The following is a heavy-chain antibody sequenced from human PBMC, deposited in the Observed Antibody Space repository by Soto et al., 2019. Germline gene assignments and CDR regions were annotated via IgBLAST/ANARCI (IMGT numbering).Heavy chain of an antibody. CDR1: GFTFSNAW. J-gene: IGHJ6*03. CDR3: TTDRSPDYDFWSGYYRGGDYYYYYMDV. V-gene: IGHV3-15*01. D-gene: IGHD3-3*01. Sequence: GGSLRLSCAASGFTFSNAWMSWVRQAPGKGLEWVGRIKSKTDGGTTDYAAPVKGRFTISRDDSKNTLYLQMNSLKTEDTAVYYCTTDRSPDYDFWSGYYRGGDYYYYYMDVWGKGTTVTVSS. CDR2: IKSKTDGGTT.